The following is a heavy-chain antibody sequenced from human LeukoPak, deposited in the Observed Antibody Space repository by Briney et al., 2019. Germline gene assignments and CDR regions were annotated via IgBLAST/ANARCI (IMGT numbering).Heavy chain of an antibody. V-gene: IGHV3-7*01. J-gene: IGHJ4*02. Sequence: GGSLRLSCAASGFTFSSYWMSWVRQAPGKGLEWEANIKQDGSEKYYVDSVKGRFTISRDNAKNSQYLQMNSLRAEDTAVYYCARDCSSTTCYWVFDYWGQGTLVTVSS. CDR3: ARDCSSTTCYWVFDY. D-gene: IGHD2-2*01. CDR1: GFTFSSYW. CDR2: IKQDGSEK.